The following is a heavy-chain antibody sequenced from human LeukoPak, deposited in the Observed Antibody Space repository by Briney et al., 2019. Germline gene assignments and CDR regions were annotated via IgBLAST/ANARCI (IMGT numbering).Heavy chain of an antibody. Sequence: PGGPLRLSCAASGFTVSNNHMIWVRQAPGKGPEWVSAMSECCGSTLYAGSVKGRFTISRDNSKNTLYLQMNSLRAEDTAVYYCARDEGGSSLWPPDYWGQGALV. CDR3: ARDEGGSSLWPPDY. CDR1: GFTVSNNH. D-gene: IGHD6-13*01. V-gene: IGHV3-23*01. J-gene: IGHJ4*02. CDR2: MSECCGST.